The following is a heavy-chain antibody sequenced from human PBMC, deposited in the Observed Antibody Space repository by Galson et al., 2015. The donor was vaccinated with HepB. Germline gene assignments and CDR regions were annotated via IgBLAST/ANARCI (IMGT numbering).Heavy chain of an antibody. CDR1: GYTFTSYG. Sequence: SVKVSCKASGYTFTSYGISWVRQAPGQGLEWMGRISAYNGNTNYAQKLQGRVTITTDTSTSTAYMELRSLRSDDTAVYYCARAHSYGYGGDYWGQGTLVTVSS. V-gene: IGHV1-18*04. CDR3: ARAHSYGYGGDY. D-gene: IGHD5-18*01. CDR2: ISAYNGNT. J-gene: IGHJ4*02.